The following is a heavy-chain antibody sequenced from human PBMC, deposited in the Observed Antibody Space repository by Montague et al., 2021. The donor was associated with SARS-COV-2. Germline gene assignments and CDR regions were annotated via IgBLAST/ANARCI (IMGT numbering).Heavy chain of an antibody. D-gene: IGHD3-9*01. CDR1: GDSIGSSHTY. Sequence: SETLSLTCSVSGDSIGSSHTYWGWIRQPPGKGLEWIGCVAYSGSTYYNPSLQRRVTISVDTSKSQFSLKLNSVTAADTAVYYCARSQLYYDLLTGFSESYYFDYWGQGTRGTVSS. CDR3: ARSQLYYDLLTGFSESYYFDY. V-gene: IGHV4-39*01. CDR2: VAYSGST. J-gene: IGHJ4*02.